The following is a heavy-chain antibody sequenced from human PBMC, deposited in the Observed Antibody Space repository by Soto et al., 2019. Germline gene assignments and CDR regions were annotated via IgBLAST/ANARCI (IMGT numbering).Heavy chain of an antibody. CDR3: ARDHRGFWSGYLVTTYGMDV. CDR1: GDSVSSNSAA. Sequence: PSQTLSLTCAISGDSVSSNSAAWNWIRQSPSRGLEWLGRTYYRSKWYNDYAVSVKSRITINPDTSKNQFSLQLNSVTPEDTAVYYCARDHRGFWSGYLVTTYGMDVWGQGTTVTVSS. CDR2: TYYRSKWYN. V-gene: IGHV6-1*01. J-gene: IGHJ6*02. D-gene: IGHD3-3*01.